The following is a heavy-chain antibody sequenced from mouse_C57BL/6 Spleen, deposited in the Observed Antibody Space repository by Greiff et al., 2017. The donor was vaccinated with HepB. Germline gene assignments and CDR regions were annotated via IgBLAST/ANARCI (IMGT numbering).Heavy chain of an antibody. Sequence: VQLKQSGPELVKPGASVKIPCKASGYTFTDYNMDWVKQSHGKSLEWIGDINPNNGGTIYNQKFKGKATLTVDKSSSTAYMELRSLTSEDTAVYYCARWRPSYDGYYLAYWGQGTLVTVSA. CDR3: ARWRPSYDGYYLAY. J-gene: IGHJ3*01. D-gene: IGHD2-3*01. CDR1: GYTFTDYN. V-gene: IGHV1-18*01. CDR2: INPNNGGT.